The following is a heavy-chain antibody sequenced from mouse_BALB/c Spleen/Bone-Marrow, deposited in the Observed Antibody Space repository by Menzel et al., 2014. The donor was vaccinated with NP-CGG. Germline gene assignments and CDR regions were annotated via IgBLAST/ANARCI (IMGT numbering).Heavy chain of an antibody. CDR3: ARSGKVRNAMDY. Sequence: VKLMESGAKLVRPGVSVKISCKGSGYTFTDHAIHWVKRSHAESLEWIGVISGYYGDAIYNQKFKGKATMTVDKSSSTAYMELARLTSEDSAIYYCARSGKVRNAMDYWGQGTSVTVSS. CDR2: ISGYYGDA. J-gene: IGHJ4*01. V-gene: IGHV1S137*01. CDR1: GYTFTDHA. D-gene: IGHD2-14*01.